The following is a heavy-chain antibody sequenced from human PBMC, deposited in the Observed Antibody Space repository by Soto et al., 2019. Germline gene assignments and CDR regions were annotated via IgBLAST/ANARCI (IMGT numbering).Heavy chain of an antibody. Sequence: EVQLLESGGGLVQPGGSLRLSCAASGFTFSSYAMSWVRQAPGKGLEWVSAISGSGGSTYYADSVKGRFTISRDNSKNTLYLQMNSLRAEDTAVYYCAKEGRSGLLWFGESEGGYWGQGTLVTVSS. D-gene: IGHD3-10*01. J-gene: IGHJ4*02. CDR2: ISGSGGST. CDR1: GFTFSSYA. CDR3: AKEGRSGLLWFGESEGGY. V-gene: IGHV3-23*01.